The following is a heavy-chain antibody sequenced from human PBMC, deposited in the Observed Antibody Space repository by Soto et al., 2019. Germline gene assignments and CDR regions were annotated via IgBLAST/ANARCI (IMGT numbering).Heavy chain of an antibody. J-gene: IGHJ6*02. D-gene: IGHD3-22*01. CDR2: IYYSGST. V-gene: IGHV4-31*03. CDR1: VGSISSGGYY. Sequence: SETLSLTCTFSVGSISSGGYYCSWIRQHPWKGLEWIGYIYYSGSTYYNPSLKSRVTISVDTSKNQFSLKLSSVTAADTAVYYCARDQYDSSGYYPHYYGMDVWGQGTTVTVSS. CDR3: ARDQYDSSGYYPHYYGMDV.